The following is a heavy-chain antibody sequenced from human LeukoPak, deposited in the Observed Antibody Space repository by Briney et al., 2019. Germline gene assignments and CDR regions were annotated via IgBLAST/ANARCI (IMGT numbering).Heavy chain of an antibody. CDR3: TRMTAGHDY. V-gene: IGHV4-34*01. D-gene: IGHD2-21*02. Sequence: SETLSLTCAVSGVSFNDYYWSWVRQTPGKGLEWIGEINHSGYTNDSPSLKSRVTLSIDTSRKQFSLNLRSVTVADAGIYYCTRMTAGHDYWGQGTLVTVSS. J-gene: IGHJ4*02. CDR1: GVSFNDYY. CDR2: INHSGYT.